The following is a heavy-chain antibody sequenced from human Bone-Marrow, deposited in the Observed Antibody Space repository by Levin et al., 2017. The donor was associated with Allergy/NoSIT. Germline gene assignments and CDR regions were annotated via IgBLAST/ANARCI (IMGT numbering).Heavy chain of an antibody. V-gene: IGHV3-23*01. CDR3: AKDFGAAAGYWFDP. CDR2: ISGSGVGR. D-gene: IGHD6-13*01. CDR1: GFSFSNYA. Sequence: PGGSLRLSCAASGFSFSNYAMSWVRQAPGEGPEWVSSISGSGVGRNYGDSVKGRFTTSRDNSKNTLYLQMSSLRADDTAVYYCAKDFGAAAGYWFDPWGQGTLVTVSS. J-gene: IGHJ5*02.